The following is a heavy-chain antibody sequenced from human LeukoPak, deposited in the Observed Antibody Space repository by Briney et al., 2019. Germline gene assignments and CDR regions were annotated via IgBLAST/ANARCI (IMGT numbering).Heavy chain of an antibody. J-gene: IGHJ4*02. CDR2: IIPILGIA. CDR3: ARRGDCSGGSCYSAQYFDY. Sequence: GVSVKVSCKASGGTFSSYAISWVRQAPGQGLEWMGRIIPILGIANYAQKFQGRVTITADKSTSTAYMELSSLRSEDTAVYYCARRGDCSGGSCYSAQYFDYWGQGTLVTVSS. D-gene: IGHD2-15*01. V-gene: IGHV1-69*04. CDR1: GGTFSSYA.